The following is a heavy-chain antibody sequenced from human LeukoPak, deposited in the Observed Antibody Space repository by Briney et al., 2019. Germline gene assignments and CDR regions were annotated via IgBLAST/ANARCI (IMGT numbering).Heavy chain of an antibody. J-gene: IGHJ4*02. CDR3: ARDGSTTVVIFDY. CDR2: ISYDGSNK. Sequence: GGSLRLSCAASGFTFNSYAMHWVRQAPGKGLEWVAVISYDGSNKYYADSVKGRFTISRDNSKNTLYLQMNSLRAEDTAVYYCARDGSTTVVIFDYWGQGTLVTVSS. CDR1: GFTFNSYA. D-gene: IGHD4-23*01. V-gene: IGHV3-30-3*01.